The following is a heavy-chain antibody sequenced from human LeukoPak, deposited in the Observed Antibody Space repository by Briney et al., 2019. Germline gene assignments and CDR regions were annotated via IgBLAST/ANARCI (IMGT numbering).Heavy chain of an antibody. D-gene: IGHD1-26*01. J-gene: IGHJ4*02. CDR1: GFTVGNSY. V-gene: IGHV3-66*01. CDR2: FYAGTTT. CDR3: ALQVGSLSVFES. Sequence: PGGSLRLSCAASGFTVGNSYMSWVRQAPGKGLEWVSAFYAGTTTYYADSVKGGFTISGDSSMNTLYLQMNGLRAEDSAVYYCALQVGSLSVFESWGQGTLVTVSP.